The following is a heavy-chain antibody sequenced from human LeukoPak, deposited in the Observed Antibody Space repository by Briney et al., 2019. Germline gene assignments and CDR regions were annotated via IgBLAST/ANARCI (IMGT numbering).Heavy chain of an antibody. D-gene: IGHD5-12*01. V-gene: IGHV3-11*01. CDR1: GFTFSDYY. J-gene: IGHJ4*02. CDR3: ARDIVATSGDF. Sequence: GGSPRLSCAASGFTFSDYYMSWIRQAPGKGRVWVAYITSSGDDIYYADSVKGRFTISRDNAKNALFLRMSSLRVEDTATYYCARDIVATSGDFWGQGTLVSVSS. CDR2: ITSSGDDI.